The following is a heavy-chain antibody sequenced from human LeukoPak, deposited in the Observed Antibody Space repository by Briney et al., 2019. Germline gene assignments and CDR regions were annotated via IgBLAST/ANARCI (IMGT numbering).Heavy chain of an antibody. CDR2: IYYSGST. Sequence: SETLSLTCTVSGGPISSYYWSWIRQPPGKGLEGIGYIYYSGSTNYNPSLKSRVTISVDTSKNQFSLKLSSVTAADTAVYYCARAVGYSSSWAREFDYWGQGTLVTVSS. J-gene: IGHJ4*02. D-gene: IGHD6-13*01. V-gene: IGHV4-59*08. CDR1: GGPISSYY. CDR3: ARAVGYSSSWAREFDY.